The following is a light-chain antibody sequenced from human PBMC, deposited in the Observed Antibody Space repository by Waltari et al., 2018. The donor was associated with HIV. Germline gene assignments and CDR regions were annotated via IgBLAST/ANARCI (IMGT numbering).Light chain of an antibody. V-gene: IGLV2-23*02. CDR2: EVS. CDR3: CSYAASSTSPMV. CDR1: SSDIGLYNV. Sequence: QSALTQPASVSGSPGQSITLSCTGTSSDIGLYNVVSWYQQHPNIAPKLLIYEVSKRPSVVSARFSASKSGNTASLTISGLQADDEADYYCCSYAASSTSPMVFGTGTKVTVL. J-gene: IGLJ1*01.